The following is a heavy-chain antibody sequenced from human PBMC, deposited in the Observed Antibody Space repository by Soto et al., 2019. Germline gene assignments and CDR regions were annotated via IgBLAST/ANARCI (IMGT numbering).Heavy chain of an antibody. CDR2: ISWNSGSI. CDR3: AKDKEYSSPAPFDY. D-gene: IGHD6-6*01. CDR1: GFTFDDYA. Sequence: GGSLRLSCAASGFTFDDYAMHWVRQAPGKGLEWVSGISWNSGSIGYADSVKGRFTISRDNAKNSLYLQMNSLRAEDTALYYCAKDKEYSSPAPFDYWGQGTLVTVSS. V-gene: IGHV3-9*01. J-gene: IGHJ4*02.